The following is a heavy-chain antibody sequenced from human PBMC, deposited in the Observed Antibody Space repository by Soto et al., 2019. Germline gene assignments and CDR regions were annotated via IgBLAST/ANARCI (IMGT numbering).Heavy chain of an antibody. CDR3: AKSYYYGSGSYPLGY. Sequence: QVQLVESGGGVVQPGRSLRLSCAASGFTFSSYGMHWVRQAPGKGLEWVAVISYDGSNKYYADSVKGRFTISRDNSKNTLYLQMNSLRAEDTAVYYCAKSYYYGSGSYPLGYRGQGTLVTVSS. D-gene: IGHD3-10*01. V-gene: IGHV3-30*18. J-gene: IGHJ4*02. CDR1: GFTFSSYG. CDR2: ISYDGSNK.